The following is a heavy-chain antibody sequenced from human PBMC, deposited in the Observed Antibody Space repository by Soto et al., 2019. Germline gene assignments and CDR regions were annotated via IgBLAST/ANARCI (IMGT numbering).Heavy chain of an antibody. CDR3: AIDRDDYVCGSYRKQYGMHV. D-gene: IGHD3-16*02. CDR1: GGTFSSYA. J-gene: IGHJ6*02. Sequence: QVQLVQSGAEVQKPGYSVTVSCKASGGTFSSYAISWVRQAPGQGLEWVGGIIPIFGTANYAQKFQGRVTITADKSTSTAYMGLSSLRSEDTDVYCCAIDRDDYVCGSYRKQYGMHVWGQGTTVTVFS. CDR2: IIPIFGTA. V-gene: IGHV1-69*06.